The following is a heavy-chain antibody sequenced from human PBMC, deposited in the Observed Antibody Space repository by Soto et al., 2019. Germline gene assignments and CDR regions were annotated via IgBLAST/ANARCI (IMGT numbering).Heavy chain of an antibody. V-gene: IGHV2-5*02. CDR2: IYWDDAK. Sequence: QITLKESGPTLVKPTQTLTLTCTFSGFSLSTSGVGVGWIRQPPGKALEWLALIYWDDAKHYSPSLKSRLTITKDPSKNQGVLTMTHMDPVDTATYYCAHKGGGDRILDYWGQGTLVTVSS. D-gene: IGHD3-16*01. J-gene: IGHJ4*02. CDR1: GFSLSTSGVG. CDR3: AHKGGGDRILDY.